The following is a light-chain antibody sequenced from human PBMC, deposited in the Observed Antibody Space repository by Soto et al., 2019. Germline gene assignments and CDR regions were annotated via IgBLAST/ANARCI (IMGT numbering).Light chain of an antibody. V-gene: IGLV2-14*01. J-gene: IGLJ1*01. Sequence: LTQPASVSGTPGQSITISCTGSNSDVGIYDFVSWYQHHPGRAPKLIVSEVSHRPSGVSNRFSGSKSGNTASLTISGLQSVDEADYYCISYTSDDVRYVFGTGTKVTVL. CDR3: ISYTSDDVRYV. CDR2: EVS. CDR1: NSDVGIYDF.